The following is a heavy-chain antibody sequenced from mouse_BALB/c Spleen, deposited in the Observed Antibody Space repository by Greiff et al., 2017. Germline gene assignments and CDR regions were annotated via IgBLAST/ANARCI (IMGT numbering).Heavy chain of an antibody. CDR2: ILPGSGST. CDR1: GYTFSSYW. V-gene: IGHV1-9*01. J-gene: IGHJ3*01. Sequence: QVQLKQSGAELMKPGASVKISCKATGYTFSSYWIEWVKQRPGHGLEWIGEILPGSGSTNYNEKFKGKATFTADTSSNTAYMQLSSLTSEDSAVYYCARSVYDYSFAYWGQGTLVTVSA. D-gene: IGHD2-4*01. CDR3: ARSVYDYSFAY.